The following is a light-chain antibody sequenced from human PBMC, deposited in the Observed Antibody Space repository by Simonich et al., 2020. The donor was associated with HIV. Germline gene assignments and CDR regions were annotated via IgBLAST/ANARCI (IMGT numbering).Light chain of an antibody. V-gene: IGKV4-1*01. Sequence: DIVMTQSPDSLAVSLGERATINCKSSQSLLYSRNNKNYLTVYQQKPGQPPKLLIHWASTRESGVPDRFSGSGSGTDFTLTISSLQAEDVAVYFCQQCHSHPHTFGQGTKVEIK. CDR3: QQCHSHPHT. CDR2: WAS. CDR1: QSLLYSRNNKNY. J-gene: IGKJ2*01.